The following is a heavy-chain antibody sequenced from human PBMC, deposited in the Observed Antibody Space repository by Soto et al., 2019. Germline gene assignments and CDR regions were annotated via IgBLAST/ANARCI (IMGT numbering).Heavy chain of an antibody. CDR2: ISYGGTT. Sequence: QVQLQESGPGLVKPSQTLSLTCTVSGGSMNSGGYCWNWIRQHPGEGLEWIGCISYGGTTSYNPSLKSRITISVDTSTNQFSLKRSSVTAADTAVYYWSRGILVWGQGTLITVSS. CDR1: GGSMNSGGYC. CDR3: SRGILV. D-gene: IGHD2-15*01. V-gene: IGHV4-31*03. J-gene: IGHJ4*02.